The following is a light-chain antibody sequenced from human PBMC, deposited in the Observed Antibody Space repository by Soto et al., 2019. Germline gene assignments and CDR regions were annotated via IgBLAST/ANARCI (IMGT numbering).Light chain of an antibody. J-gene: IGLJ1*01. V-gene: IGLV2-18*01. CDR1: SSDVGGYNR. Sequence: QAVLTQPPSVSGSPGQSVTISCTGTSSDVGGYNRVSWYQQSAGTAPRLMIYEVSNRPSGVSDRFSGSKSGNTASLTISGLQAEDEADYYCSLYTSRSTVVFGTGTKLTVL. CDR2: EVS. CDR3: SLYTSRSTVV.